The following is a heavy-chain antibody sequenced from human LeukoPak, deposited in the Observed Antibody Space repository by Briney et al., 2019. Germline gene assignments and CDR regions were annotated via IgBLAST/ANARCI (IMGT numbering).Heavy chain of an antibody. CDR1: GFTFSSYA. V-gene: IGHV3-30*04. CDR3: AKDWGNYFASGSSYLDY. CDR2: ISYDGSNK. Sequence: AGSLRLSCAASGFTFSSYAMHWVRQAPGKGLEWVAVISYDGSNKYYADSVKGRFTISRDNSKNTLYLQMNSLRAEDTAVYHCAKDWGNYFASGSSYLDYWGQGTLVTVSS. D-gene: IGHD3-10*01. J-gene: IGHJ4*02.